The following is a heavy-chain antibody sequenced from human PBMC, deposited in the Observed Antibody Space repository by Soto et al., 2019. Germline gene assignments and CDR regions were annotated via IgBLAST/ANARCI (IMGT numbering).Heavy chain of an antibody. J-gene: IGHJ4*02. CDR2: ISAYNGNT. D-gene: IGHD6-19*01. CDR3: AKSGWYIAVAVKFDY. CDR1: GYTFTSYG. Sequence: ASVKVSCKASGYTFTSYGISWVRQAPGQGLEWMGWISAYNGNTNYAQKLQGRVTITTDTSTSTAYMELRSLRSDDTAVYYCAKSGWYIAVAVKFDYWGQGTLVTVSS. V-gene: IGHV1-18*01.